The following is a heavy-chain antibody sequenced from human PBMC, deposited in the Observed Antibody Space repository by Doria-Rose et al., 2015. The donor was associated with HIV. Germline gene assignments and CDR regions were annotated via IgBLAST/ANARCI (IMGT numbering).Heavy chain of an antibody. Sequence: QVTLKESGPVLVKPTETLTLTCTVSGVSLSSPGMGVSWIRQPPGKALEWLANIFSDDERSYNTSLKSRLTISRGTSKSQVVLTMTDMDPVDTATYYCARIKSSRWYHKYYFDCWGQETLVIVSA. D-gene: IGHD6-13*01. CDR2: IFSDDER. V-gene: IGHV2-26*01. CDR1: GVSLSSPGMG. J-gene: IGHJ4*02. CDR3: ARIKSSRWYHKYYFDC.